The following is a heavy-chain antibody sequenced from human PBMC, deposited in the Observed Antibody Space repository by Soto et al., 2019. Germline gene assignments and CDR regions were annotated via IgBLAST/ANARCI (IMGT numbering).Heavy chain of an antibody. CDR2: ITSSGSTF. CDR3: ARASDFWRHMDV. V-gene: IGHV3-11*01. Sequence: QVQLVESGGGLVKPGGSLRLSCAASGFTFSHYYMSWIRQAPGKGLEWVSYITSSGSTFYYADSVKGRVTISRDHATNSLYLHRNSLIAEDTTVYYCARASDFWRHMDVRGQVTTFTVSS. CDR1: GFTFSHYY. D-gene: IGHD3-3*01. J-gene: IGHJ6*02.